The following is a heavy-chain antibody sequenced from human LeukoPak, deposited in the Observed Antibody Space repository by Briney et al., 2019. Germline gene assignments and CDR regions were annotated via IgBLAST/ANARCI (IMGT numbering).Heavy chain of an antibody. Sequence: GESLKISCQGSAYSFSSYWIGWVRQMPGKGLEWMGIIYPDDSDTRYSPSFEGQVTISADKSISTAYLQWSGLKASDTAIYYCARLRYCTSISCHSFDSWGQGTLVTVSS. J-gene: IGHJ4*02. CDR2: IYPDDSDT. V-gene: IGHV5-51*01. D-gene: IGHD2-2*02. CDR1: AYSFSSYW. CDR3: ARLRYCTSISCHSFDS.